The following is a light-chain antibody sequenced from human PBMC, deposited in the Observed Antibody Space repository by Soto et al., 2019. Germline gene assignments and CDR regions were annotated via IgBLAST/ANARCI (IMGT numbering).Light chain of an antibody. V-gene: IGKV3-20*01. CDR2: GAS. J-gene: IGKJ1*01. Sequence: EVVLTQSPGTLSFSPGERATLSGGASQRVGSSYLAGYQQKPGQAPRLLIYGASTRATGIPDRFSGSGSGTEYTLTISRLEPEDFAVYYCQQYINSPWTFGQGTKVEI. CDR3: QQYINSPWT. CDR1: QRVGSSY.